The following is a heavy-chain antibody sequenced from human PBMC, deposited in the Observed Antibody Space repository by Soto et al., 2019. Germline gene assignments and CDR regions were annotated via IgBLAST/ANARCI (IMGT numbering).Heavy chain of an antibody. CDR1: GFTFSSYG. V-gene: IGHV3-30*18. CDR3: AKDHGYCDY. CDR2: ISYDGSNK. J-gene: IGHJ4*02. Sequence: QVQLVESGGGVVQPGRSLRLSCAASGFTFSSYGMHWVRQAPGKGLEWVAVISYDGSNKYYADSVKGRFTISRDNSKNTLYLQMNSLRAEDTAVYYCAKDHGYCDYWGQGTLVTVSS.